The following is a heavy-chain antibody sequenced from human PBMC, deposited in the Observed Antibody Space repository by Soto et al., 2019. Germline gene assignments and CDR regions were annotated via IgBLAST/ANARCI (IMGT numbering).Heavy chain of an antibody. J-gene: IGHJ4*02. D-gene: IGHD3-9*01. CDR2: IWYDGSNE. V-gene: IGHV3-33*01. Sequence: QVQLVESGGGVVQPGRSLRLSCAASGFTFSDYGIHWVRQAPGKGLEWVSLIWYDGSNEYYADSVKGRFTISRDNSKTTLYLQMNSLRAEDTAVYYCAAINYDIFTGYFSDYWGQGTLVTVSS. CDR3: AAINYDIFTGYFSDY. CDR1: GFTFSDYG.